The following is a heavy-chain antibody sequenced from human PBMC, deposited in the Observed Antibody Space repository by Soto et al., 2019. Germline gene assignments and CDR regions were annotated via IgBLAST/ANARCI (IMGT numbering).Heavy chain of an antibody. Sequence: PSETLSLTCAVYGGSFSGYYWSWIRQPPGKGLEWIGEINHSGSTNYNPSLKSRVTISVDTSKNQFSLKLSSVTAADTAVYYCARGEVTTVSDYYYYMDVWGKGTTVTVSS. D-gene: IGHD4-17*01. CDR3: ARGEVTTVSDYYYYMDV. V-gene: IGHV4-34*01. CDR1: GGSFSGYY. CDR2: INHSGST. J-gene: IGHJ6*03.